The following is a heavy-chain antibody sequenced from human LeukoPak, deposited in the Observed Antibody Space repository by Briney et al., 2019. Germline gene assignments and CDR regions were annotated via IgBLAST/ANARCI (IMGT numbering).Heavy chain of an antibody. V-gene: IGHV4-59*01. CDR2: IYCSGST. D-gene: IGHD3-22*01. CDR1: GGSISSYY. J-gene: IGHJ3*02. CDR3: ARGMDYYDSSGYGTGAFDI. Sequence: PSETLSLTCTVSGGSISSYYWSWIRQPPGKGLEWIGYIYCSGSTNYNPSLKSRVTISVDTSKNQFSLKLSSVTAADTAVYYCARGMDYYDSSGYGTGAFDIWGQGTMVTVSS.